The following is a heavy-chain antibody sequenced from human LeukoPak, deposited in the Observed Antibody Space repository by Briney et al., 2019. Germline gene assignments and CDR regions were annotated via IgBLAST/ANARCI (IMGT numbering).Heavy chain of an antibody. Sequence: SETLSLTCAVYGGSFSGYYWNWIRQPPGKGLEWIGEINHSGSTNYNPSLKSRVTISVDTSKNQFSLKLSSVTAADTAVYYCARRLLWFGPLDYWGQGTLVTVSS. CDR1: GGSFSGYY. J-gene: IGHJ4*02. CDR3: ARRLLWFGPLDY. CDR2: INHSGST. D-gene: IGHD3-10*01. V-gene: IGHV4-34*01.